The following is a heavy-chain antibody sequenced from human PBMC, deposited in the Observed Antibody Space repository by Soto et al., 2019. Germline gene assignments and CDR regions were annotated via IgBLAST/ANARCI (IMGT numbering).Heavy chain of an antibody. Sequence: PGGSLRLSCAASGFTFSSYAMHWVRQAPGKGLEWVAVISYDGSSKYYADSVKGRFTISRDNSKNTLYLQMNSLRAEDTAVYYCARDPRITIFGVVHKSHYGMDVWGQGTTVTVSS. D-gene: IGHD3-3*01. J-gene: IGHJ6*02. CDR2: ISYDGSSK. CDR1: GFTFSSYA. V-gene: IGHV3-30-3*01. CDR3: ARDPRITIFGVVHKSHYGMDV.